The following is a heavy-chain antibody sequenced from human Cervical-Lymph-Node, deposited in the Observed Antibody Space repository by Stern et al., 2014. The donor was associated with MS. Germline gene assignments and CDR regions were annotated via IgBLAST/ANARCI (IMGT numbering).Heavy chain of an antibody. V-gene: IGHV3-30*18. CDR2: ISFDGESK. CDR3: AKPGSVGSYYYHGLDV. J-gene: IGHJ6*02. Sequence: QLVQSGGGVVQPGRSLRLSCAASGFTFSAYGMHWVRQAPGKGLEWVAVISFDGESKSYADSVKGRFSISRDNSKTTLYLQMNGLRAEDTAVYFCAKPGSVGSYYYHGLDVWGQGTTVTVSS. D-gene: IGHD1-26*01. CDR1: GFTFSAYG.